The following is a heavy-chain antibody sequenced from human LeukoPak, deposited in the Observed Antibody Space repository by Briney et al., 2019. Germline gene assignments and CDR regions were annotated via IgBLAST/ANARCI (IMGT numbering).Heavy chain of an antibody. V-gene: IGHV1-8*01. CDR3: ARAGLLGYDTGGYYFDY. CDR2: MNPNSGNT. Sequence: GASVNVSCKASGYTFTRYDINWVRQATGQGLEWMGRMNPNSGNTGYAQKFQGRVTMTRNTSISTAYMELSSLRSEDTAVYYCARAGLLGYDTGGYYFDYWGQGTLVTVSP. J-gene: IGHJ4*02. D-gene: IGHD3-22*01. CDR1: GYTFTRYD.